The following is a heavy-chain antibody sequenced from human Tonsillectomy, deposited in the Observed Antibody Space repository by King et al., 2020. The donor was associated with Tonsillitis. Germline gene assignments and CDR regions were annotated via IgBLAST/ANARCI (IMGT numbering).Heavy chain of an antibody. D-gene: IGHD6-13*01. Sequence: QRVQSGGGVVQPGRSLRLSCAASGFTFSNYGMHRVRQAPGKGLEWVAVISYDGSNKYYADSVKGRFTISRDNSKNTLYLQMNSLRAEDTAVYYCAKRIAAAGTWGYYYYYGMDVWGQGTTVTVSS. J-gene: IGHJ6*02. CDR2: ISYDGSNK. V-gene: IGHV3-30*18. CDR1: GFTFSNYG. CDR3: AKRIAAAGTWGYYYYYGMDV.